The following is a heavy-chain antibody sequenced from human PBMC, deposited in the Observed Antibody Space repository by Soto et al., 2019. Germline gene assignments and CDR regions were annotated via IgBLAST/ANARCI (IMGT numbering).Heavy chain of an antibody. D-gene: IGHD2-8*01. CDR1: GFTFSDHY. V-gene: IGHV3-72*01. CDR3: AREPYCTNGVCYKGYGMDV. J-gene: IGHJ6*02. Sequence: LRLSCAASGFTFSDHYMDWVRQAPGKGLEWVGRTRNKANSYTTEYAASVKGRFTISRDDSKNSLYLQMNSLKTEDTAVYYCAREPYCTNGVCYKGYGMDVWGQGTTVTVSS. CDR2: TRNKANSYTT.